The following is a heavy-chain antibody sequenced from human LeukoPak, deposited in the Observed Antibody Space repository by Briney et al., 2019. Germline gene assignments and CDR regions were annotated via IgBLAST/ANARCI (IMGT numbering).Heavy chain of an antibody. V-gene: IGHV4-28*05. CDR1: GYSISSSNW. Sequence: SDTLSLTCAVSGYSISSSNWWGWIRQPPGKGLEWIGYIYYSGSIYYNPSLKSRVTMSVDTSKNQFSLNLSSVTAVDTAVYYCAGTYDSSGYYFDYWGQGTLVTVSS. CDR3: AGTYDSSGYYFDY. CDR2: IYYSGSI. J-gene: IGHJ4*02. D-gene: IGHD3-22*01.